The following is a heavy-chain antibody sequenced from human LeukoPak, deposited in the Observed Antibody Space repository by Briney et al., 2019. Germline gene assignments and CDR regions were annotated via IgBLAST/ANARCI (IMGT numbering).Heavy chain of an antibody. J-gene: IGHJ5*02. CDR2: IYYSGST. CDR3: ARDGSPTGSSGSYYLDWFDP. V-gene: IGHV4-61*01. CDR1: GGSVSSGSYY. Sequence: SETLSLTCTVSGGSVSSGSYYRSWIRQPPGKGLEWIGYIYYSGSTNYNPSLKSRVTISVDTSKNQFSLKLSSVTAADTAVYYCARDGSPTGSSGSYYLDWFDPWGQGTLVTVYS. D-gene: IGHD3-10*01.